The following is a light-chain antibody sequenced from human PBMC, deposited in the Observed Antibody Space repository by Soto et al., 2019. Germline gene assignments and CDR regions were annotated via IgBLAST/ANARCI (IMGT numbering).Light chain of an antibody. V-gene: IGKV4-1*01. Sequence: DIVRTQSPESLAVSLGERATINCKSSQSVLYSSNNKNYLAWYQQRQGQPPNLLIYWASTRETWVPDRFSGSGSGTEFTLTISSLQAEDVAIYYCQQYFSVPWTFGQGTKVEIK. CDR1: QSVLYSSNNKNY. CDR2: WAS. J-gene: IGKJ1*01. CDR3: QQYFSVPWT.